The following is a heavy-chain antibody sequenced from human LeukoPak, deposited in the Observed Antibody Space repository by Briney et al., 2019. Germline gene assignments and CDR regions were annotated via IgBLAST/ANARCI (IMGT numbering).Heavy chain of an antibody. CDR2: ISAYNGNT. Sequence: AASVKVSCKASGYTFTSYGISWVRQAPGQGLEWMGWISAYNGNTNYAQKLQGRVTMTTDTSTSTAYMELRSLRSDDTAVYYCARDWAYGFSRSSSSWSHWGQGTLVTVSS. CDR3: ARDWAYGFSRSSSSWSH. J-gene: IGHJ4*02. D-gene: IGHD6-13*01. CDR1: GYTFTSYG. V-gene: IGHV1-18*01.